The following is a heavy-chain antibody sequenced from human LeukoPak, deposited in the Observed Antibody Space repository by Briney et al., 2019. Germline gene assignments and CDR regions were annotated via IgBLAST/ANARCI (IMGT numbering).Heavy chain of an antibody. V-gene: IGHV3-66*01. CDR2: IYSGGST. CDR3: ARAAHGAFDI. J-gene: IGHJ3*02. CDR1: GFTVSSNY. Sequence: GGSLRLSCAASGFTVSSNYMNWVRQAPGKGLEWVSVIYSGGSTYYADSVKGRFTISRDNSKNTLYLQMNSLRAEDTAVYYCARAAHGAFDIWGQGTMVTVSS.